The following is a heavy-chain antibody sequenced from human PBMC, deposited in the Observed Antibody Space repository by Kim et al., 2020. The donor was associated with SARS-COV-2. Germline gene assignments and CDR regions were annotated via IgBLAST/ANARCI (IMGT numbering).Heavy chain of an antibody. D-gene: IGHD1-26*01. CDR1: GGAIRSYY. V-gene: IGHV4-59*01. Sequence: SETLSLTCSVSGGAIRSYYWNWIRQPPGKRLEWLAYVYHTGNTNYNPSLRGRGPISLETSKRQFSLTLTSVTAADTAVYYCASTGVGAVGWFDPWGQGTLVSVSS. CDR3: ASTGVGAVGWFDP. J-gene: IGHJ5*02. CDR2: VYHTGNT.